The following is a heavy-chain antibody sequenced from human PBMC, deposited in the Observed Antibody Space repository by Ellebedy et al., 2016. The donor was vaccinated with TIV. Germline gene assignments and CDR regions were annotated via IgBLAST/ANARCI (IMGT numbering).Heavy chain of an antibody. D-gene: IGHD3-10*01. Sequence: PGGSLRLACAASGFTFRSYWMSWVRHAPGKGLEWVANIKQDGSDKEYVDSVKGRFTISRDNAKNSLYLQMNSLRAEDTAVYYCARVGLVRGVMSFDYWGQGTLVTVSS. CDR1: GFTFRSYW. CDR2: IKQDGSDK. CDR3: ARVGLVRGVMSFDY. J-gene: IGHJ4*02. V-gene: IGHV3-7*01.